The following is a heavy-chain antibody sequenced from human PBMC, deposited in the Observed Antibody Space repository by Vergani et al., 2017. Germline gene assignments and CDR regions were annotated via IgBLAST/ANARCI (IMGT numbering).Heavy chain of an antibody. D-gene: IGHD4-17*01. Sequence: QVQLQESGPGLVKPSETLSLTCAVSGYSISRGSYWAWIRQPPGKGLEWIGSIFHSGSTHYNPSLESRVTISVDTSKNQFSLKLNSVTAADTAVYYCARHNLYGDSQTRIDYWGLGTLVIVSS. CDR2: IFHSGST. CDR1: GYSISRGSY. J-gene: IGHJ4*02. V-gene: IGHV4-38-2*01. CDR3: ARHNLYGDSQTRIDY.